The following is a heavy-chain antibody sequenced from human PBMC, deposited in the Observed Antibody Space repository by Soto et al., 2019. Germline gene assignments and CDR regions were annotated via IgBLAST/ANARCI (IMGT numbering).Heavy chain of an antibody. CDR2: ISAYNGNT. V-gene: IGHV1-18*04. D-gene: IGHD3-3*01. J-gene: IGHJ6*02. CDR3: ARDAGGYDFWSGEYYYYYYGMDV. Sequence: QVQLVQSGAEVKKPGASVKVSCKASGYTFTSYGISWVRQAPGQGLEGMGWISAYNGNTNYAQKLQGRVTMTTDTSTSTAYMELRSLRSDDTAVYYCARDAGGYDFWSGEYYYYYYGMDVWGQGTTVTVSS. CDR1: GYTFTSYG.